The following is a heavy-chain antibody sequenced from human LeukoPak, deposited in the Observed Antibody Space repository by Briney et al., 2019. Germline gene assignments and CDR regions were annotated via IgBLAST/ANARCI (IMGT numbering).Heavy chain of an antibody. CDR2: ISSSSSTI. CDR3: ARCQLTYYDFWSGYDAFDI. D-gene: IGHD3-3*01. CDR1: GFTFSSYS. V-gene: IGHV3-48*01. J-gene: IGHJ3*02. Sequence: GGSLRLSCAASGFTFSSYSMNWVRQAPGKGLEWVSYISSSSSTIYYADSVKGRFTISRDNAKNSLYLQMNSLRAEDTAVYYCARCQLTYYDFWSGYDAFDIWGQGTMVTVSS.